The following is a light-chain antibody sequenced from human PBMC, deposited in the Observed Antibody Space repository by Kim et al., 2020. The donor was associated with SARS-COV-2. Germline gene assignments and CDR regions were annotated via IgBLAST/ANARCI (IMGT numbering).Light chain of an antibody. V-gene: IGKV3-20*01. CDR3: QQYGGSLQT. CDR2: GAS. Sequence: LTPGARATLSCRASQSISSKYVAWYQQKPGQAPTPLIYGASSRATGIPDRFRGSGSGTDFTLIITRLEPEDFAVYFCQQYGGSLQTFGQGTKLEI. CDR1: QSISSKY. J-gene: IGKJ2*01.